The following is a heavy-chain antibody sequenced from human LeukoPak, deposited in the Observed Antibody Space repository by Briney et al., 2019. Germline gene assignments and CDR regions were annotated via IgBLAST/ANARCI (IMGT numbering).Heavy chain of an antibody. J-gene: IGHJ6*03. CDR1: VYTFTSYD. Sequence: GASVKVSCKASVYTFTSYDINWVRQATGQGLEWMGWMNPNSGNTGYAQKFQGRVTMTRNTSISTAYMELSSLRSEDTAVYYCARGRPDYGDYYYYYMDVWGKGTTVTVSS. CDR2: MNPNSGNT. D-gene: IGHD4-17*01. V-gene: IGHV1-8*01. CDR3: ARGRPDYGDYYYYYMDV.